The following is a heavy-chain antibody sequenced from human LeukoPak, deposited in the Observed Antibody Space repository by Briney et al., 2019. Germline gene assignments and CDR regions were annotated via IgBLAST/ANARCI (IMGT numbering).Heavy chain of an antibody. CDR3: ARDGSSWTRFDY. J-gene: IGHJ4*02. Sequence: SETLSLTCTVSGGSISSYYWSWIRQPPGKGLEWIGYIYYSGSTNYNPSLKSRVTISVDTSKNQFSLKLSSVTAADTAVYYCARDGSSWTRFDYWGQGTLVTVSS. D-gene: IGHD6-13*01. CDR1: GGSISSYY. V-gene: IGHV4-59*12. CDR2: IYYSGST.